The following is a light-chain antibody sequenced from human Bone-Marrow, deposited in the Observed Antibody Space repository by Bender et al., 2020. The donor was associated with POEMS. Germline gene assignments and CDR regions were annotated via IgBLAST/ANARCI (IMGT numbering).Light chain of an antibody. J-gene: IGLJ3*02. CDR3: CSYGRTSTWV. V-gene: IGLV2-8*01. CDR2: EVR. Sequence: QSALTQPPSASGSLGQSVTISCSGSSSDIGTYNYVSWYQQHPGKSPKLLIYEVRKRPSGVPDRFSGSKSGNTASLTVSGLRAEDEADYYCCSYGRTSTWVFGGGTKLTVL. CDR1: SSDIGTYNY.